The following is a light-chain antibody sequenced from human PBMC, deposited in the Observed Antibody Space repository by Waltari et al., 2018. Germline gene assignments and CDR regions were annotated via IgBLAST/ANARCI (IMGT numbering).Light chain of an antibody. Sequence: QAALTQPPSMSGSPGQSVTISCTGTRSDIGGYNRVSWYQHHPGKAPKPMIYQVRKRPSWVPDRFSGSKSGNTASLTISGLQAEDEADYYCTSYAGSNTLVFGGGTRLTVL. V-gene: IGLV2-8*01. J-gene: IGLJ2*01. CDR3: TSYAGSNTLV. CDR1: RSDIGGYNR. CDR2: QVR.